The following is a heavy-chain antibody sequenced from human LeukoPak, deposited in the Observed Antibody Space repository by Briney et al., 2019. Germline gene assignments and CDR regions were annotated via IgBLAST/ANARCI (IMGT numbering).Heavy chain of an antibody. D-gene: IGHD6-19*01. Sequence: PGGSLRLSCAASGFTFSSYSMNWVRQAPGKGLEWVSSISSSSSYIYYADSVKGRFTISRDNANNSLYLQMNSLRAEDTAVYYCARSNSGWAPGGWFDPWGQGTLVTVSS. CDR1: GFTFSSYS. CDR2: ISSSSSYI. V-gene: IGHV3-21*01. J-gene: IGHJ5*02. CDR3: ARSNSGWAPGGWFDP.